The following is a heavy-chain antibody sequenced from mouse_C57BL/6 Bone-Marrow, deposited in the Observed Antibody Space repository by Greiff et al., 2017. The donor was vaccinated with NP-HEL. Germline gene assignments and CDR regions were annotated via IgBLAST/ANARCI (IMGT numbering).Heavy chain of an antibody. D-gene: IGHD1-1*01. V-gene: IGHV14-1*01. Sequence: EVQLQQSGAELVRPGASVKLSCTASGFNIKDYYMHWVKQRPEQGLEWIGRIDPEDGDTEYAPKFQGKATMTADTSSNTAYLPLSSLTSEDTAVYYCTTTITTVVALFAYWGQGTLVTVSA. CDR3: TTTITTVVALFAY. J-gene: IGHJ3*01. CDR1: GFNIKDYY. CDR2: IDPEDGDT.